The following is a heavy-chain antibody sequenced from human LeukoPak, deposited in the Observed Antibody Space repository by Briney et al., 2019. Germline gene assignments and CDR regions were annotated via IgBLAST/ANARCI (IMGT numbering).Heavy chain of an antibody. CDR2: NNPNSGGT. Sequence: GASVKVSCKASGYTFTGYYMHWVRQAPGQGLGWMGWNNPNSGGTNYAQKFQGWVTMTRDTSISTAYMELSRLRSDDTAVYYCARDLLPMTKAGVVNDWGQGSLVIVSA. CDR3: ARDLLPMTKAGVVND. D-gene: IGHD3-3*01. J-gene: IGHJ4*02. CDR1: GYTFTGYY. V-gene: IGHV1-2*04.